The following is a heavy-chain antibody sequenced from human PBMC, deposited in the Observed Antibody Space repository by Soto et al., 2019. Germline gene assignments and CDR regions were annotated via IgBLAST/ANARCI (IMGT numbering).Heavy chain of an antibody. CDR2: ISDSGGST. CDR1: GFTFSSYA. Sequence: GSLRLSCAASGFTFSSYAMSWVRQAPGKGLEWVSAISDSGGSTYNADSVKGRFTISRDNSKNTLYLQVNSLRAEDTAVYYCARDLGTARAPFDYWGQGTLVTVSS. J-gene: IGHJ4*02. CDR3: ARDLGTARAPFDY. V-gene: IGHV3-23*01.